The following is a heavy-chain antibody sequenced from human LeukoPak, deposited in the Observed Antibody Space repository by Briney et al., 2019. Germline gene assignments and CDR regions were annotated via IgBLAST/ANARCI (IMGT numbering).Heavy chain of an antibody. Sequence: GGSLRLSCAASGFTSSSYWMHWVRQVPGKGLVWVSRISGDGTARNYADSVKGRFTISRDDAKNTVDLQMNSLRGEGTAVYYCVRGRGSYGWFDPWGQGTLVTVSS. D-gene: IGHD3-10*01. V-gene: IGHV3-74*01. CDR1: GFTSSSYW. J-gene: IGHJ5*02. CDR2: ISGDGTAR. CDR3: VRGRGSYGWFDP.